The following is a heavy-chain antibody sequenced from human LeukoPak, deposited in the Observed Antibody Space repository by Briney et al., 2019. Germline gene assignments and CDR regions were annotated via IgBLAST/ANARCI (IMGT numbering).Heavy chain of an antibody. CDR3: ARVGSSGWYLYY. J-gene: IGHJ4*02. D-gene: IGHD6-19*01. V-gene: IGHV1-2*02. CDR1: GYTFTGYY. CDR2: INPNSGGT. Sequence: ASVKVSCKASGYTFTGYYMHWVRQAPGQGLEWMGWINPNSGGTNYAQKFQGRVTMTRDTSISTAYMELSRLRSDDTAAYYCARVGSSGWYLYYWGQGTLVTVSS.